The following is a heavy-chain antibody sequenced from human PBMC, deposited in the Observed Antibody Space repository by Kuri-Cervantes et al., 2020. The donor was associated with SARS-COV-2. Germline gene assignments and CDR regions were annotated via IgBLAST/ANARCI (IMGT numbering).Heavy chain of an antibody. Sequence: SQTLSLTCAVYGGSFSGYYWSWIRQPPGKGLEWIGEINHSGSTNYNPSLKSRVTISVDTSKNQFSLKLSSVTAADTAVYYCARADAFDIWGQGTMVTVSS. CDR3: ARADAFDI. CDR2: INHSGST. V-gene: IGHV4-34*01. J-gene: IGHJ3*02. CDR1: GGSFSGYY.